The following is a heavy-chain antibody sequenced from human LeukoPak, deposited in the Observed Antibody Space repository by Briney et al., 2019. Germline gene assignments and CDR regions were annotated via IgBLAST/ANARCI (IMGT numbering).Heavy chain of an antibody. D-gene: IGHD2-21*01. CDR2: ICYSGST. CDR1: GGSISSGDYY. J-gene: IGHJ5*02. CDR3: ARDGAYCGGDCYPGFDP. Sequence: SETLSLTCTVSGGSISSGDYYWSWIRQPPGKGLEWIGYICYSGSTYYNPSLKSRVTISVDTSKNQFSLKLSSVTAADTAVYYCARDGAYCGGDCYPGFDPWGQGTLVTVSS. V-gene: IGHV4-30-4*08.